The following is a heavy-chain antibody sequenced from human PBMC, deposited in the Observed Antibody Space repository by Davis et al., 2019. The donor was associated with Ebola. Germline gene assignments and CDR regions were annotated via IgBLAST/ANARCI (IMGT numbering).Heavy chain of an antibody. CDR2: INPNSGGT. CDR1: GYTFTGYY. J-gene: IGHJ4*02. V-gene: IGHV1-2*04. CDR3: ARDRGWIQLSGLFDY. D-gene: IGHD5-18*01. Sequence: ASVKVSCKASGYTFTGYYMNWVRQAPGQGLEWMGWINPNSGGTNYAQKFQGWVTMTRDTSISTAYMELSRLRSDDTAVYYCARDRGWIQLSGLFDYWGQGTLVTVSS.